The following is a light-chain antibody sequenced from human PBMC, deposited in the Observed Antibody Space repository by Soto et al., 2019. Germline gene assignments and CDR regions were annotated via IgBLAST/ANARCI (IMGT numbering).Light chain of an antibody. V-gene: IGLV2-14*03. CDR2: DVS. CDR3: SSYTSSSSLV. Sequence: QSALTQPASVSGSPGQSITISCTGTSSDVGGYNYVSWYQHHPGKAPKLMIYDVSNRPSGVSNRFSGSKSGNTASLTISGLQAEDEAVYYCSSYTSSSSLVFGGGTKLTVL. CDR1: SSDVGGYNY. J-gene: IGLJ2*01.